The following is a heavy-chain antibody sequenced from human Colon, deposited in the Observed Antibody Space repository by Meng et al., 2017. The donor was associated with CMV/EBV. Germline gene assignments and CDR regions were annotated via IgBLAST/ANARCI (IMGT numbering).Heavy chain of an antibody. J-gene: IGHJ4*02. V-gene: IGHV3-7*01. CDR3: ARGASASYRTPPGY. CDR1: GFTFSDST. CDR2: IKQDGSET. Sequence: GGSLRLSCVASGFTFSDSTMHWLRQAPGKGLEWVANIKQDGSETYYVDSVKGRFTISRDNAKNSLYLQMNSLSAEDTAVYYCARGASASYRTPPGYWGQGTLVTVSS. D-gene: IGHD1-26*01.